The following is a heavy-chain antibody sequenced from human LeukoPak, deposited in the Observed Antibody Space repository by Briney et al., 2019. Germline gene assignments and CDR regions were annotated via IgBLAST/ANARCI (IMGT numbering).Heavy chain of an antibody. J-gene: IGHJ4*02. CDR2: IKQDGSQK. CDR3: ATYKLYDTRSHSVRGDY. Sequence: PGGSLRLSCAASGFTFSVSWMSWVRQAPGKELEWVANIKQDGSQKNYVDSVKGRFTISRDNAKNSLYLQMNSLRAEDTAVYYCATYKLYDTRSHSVRGDYWGQGTLVSVSS. D-gene: IGHD3-22*01. CDR1: GFTFSVSW. V-gene: IGHV3-7*01.